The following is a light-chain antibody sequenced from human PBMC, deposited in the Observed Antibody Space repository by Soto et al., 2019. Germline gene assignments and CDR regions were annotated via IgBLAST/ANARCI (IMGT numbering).Light chain of an antibody. CDR2: DVN. CDR3: TSYTRSGLIV. CDR1: SSDFGDSTY. J-gene: IGLJ1*01. Sequence: QSALTQPASVSGSPGQSITVSCTGTSSDFGDSTYVSWYQQHPGKAPRFIIYDVNNRPSGVAARFSASRSGNTASLTISGPQAEDEADYYCTSYTRSGLIVFGTGTKLTVL. V-gene: IGLV2-14*01.